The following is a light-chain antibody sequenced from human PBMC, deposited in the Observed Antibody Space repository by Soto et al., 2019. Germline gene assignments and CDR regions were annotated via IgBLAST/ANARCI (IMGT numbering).Light chain of an antibody. Sequence: EIVLTQSPGTLSLAPGERVTLSCRASQSIDSSYLGWYQQKPGQAPRLLVFAASNRATGIPDRFSGSGSGTVFTLTITRLEPEDFAVYYCQQYGSSPLAFGGGTRVEIK. V-gene: IGKV3-20*01. CDR3: QQYGSSPLA. CDR1: QSIDSSY. CDR2: AAS. J-gene: IGKJ4*01.